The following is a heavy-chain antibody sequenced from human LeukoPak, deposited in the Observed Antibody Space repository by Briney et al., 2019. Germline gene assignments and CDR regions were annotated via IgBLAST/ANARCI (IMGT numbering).Heavy chain of an antibody. CDR1: GFTFSSYA. CDR3: ARDPDLYYDFWSGYLPYYYYYGMDV. Sequence: GGSLGLSCAASGFTFSSYAMHWVRQAPGKGLEWVAVISYDGSNKYYADSVKGRFTISRDNSKNTLYLQMNSLRAEDTAVYYCARDPDLYYDFWSGYLPYYYYYGMDVWGQGTTVTVSS. J-gene: IGHJ6*02. V-gene: IGHV3-30-3*01. CDR2: ISYDGSNK. D-gene: IGHD3-3*01.